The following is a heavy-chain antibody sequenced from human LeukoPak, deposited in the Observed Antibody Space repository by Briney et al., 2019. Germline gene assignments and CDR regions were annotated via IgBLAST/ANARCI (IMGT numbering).Heavy chain of an antibody. J-gene: IGHJ4*02. CDR1: GYTFTSYY. D-gene: IGHD6-13*01. CDR3: ARELTDLIAAAGIPGDY. CDR2: INPSGGST. Sequence: ASVKVSCKASGYTFTSYYMHWVRQAPGQGLEWMGIINPSGGSTSYAQKFQGRVTMTRDTSTSTVYMELSSLRSEDTAVYYCARELTDLIAAAGIPGDYWGQGTLVTVSS. V-gene: IGHV1-46*01.